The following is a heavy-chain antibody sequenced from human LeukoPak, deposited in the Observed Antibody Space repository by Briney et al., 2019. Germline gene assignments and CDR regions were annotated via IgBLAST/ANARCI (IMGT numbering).Heavy chain of an antibody. CDR3: ARDQLSGDSYADY. D-gene: IGHD5-18*01. Sequence: ASVKVSCTASGYTFTGYYMHWVRQAPGQGREWMGRINPNSGDTNYAQKFQGRLTMTRDTSISTAYMELSRLRSDDTAVYYCARDQLSGDSYADYWGQGSLVTVSS. V-gene: IGHV1-2*06. CDR1: GYTFTGYY. CDR2: INPNSGDT. J-gene: IGHJ4*02.